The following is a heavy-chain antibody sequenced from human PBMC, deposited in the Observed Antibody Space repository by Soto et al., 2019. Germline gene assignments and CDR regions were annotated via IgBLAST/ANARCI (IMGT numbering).Heavy chain of an antibody. D-gene: IGHD2-2*01. CDR2: ISGYNGNT. CDR3: ARGGGYCSSTSCFPYYFDY. V-gene: IGHV1-18*01. CDR1: GYTFTSYG. J-gene: IGHJ4*02. Sequence: QVPLVQSGAEVKKPGASVKVSCQPSGYTFTSYGISWVRQAPGQGLEWMGWISGYNGNTNYAQKLQGRVTMTTDTSTSTAYMELRSLGSDDTAVYYCARGGGYCSSTSCFPYYFDYWGQGTLVTVSS.